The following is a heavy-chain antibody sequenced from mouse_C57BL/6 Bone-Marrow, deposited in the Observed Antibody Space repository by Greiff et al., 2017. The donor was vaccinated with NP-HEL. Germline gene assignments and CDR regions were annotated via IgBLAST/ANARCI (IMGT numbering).Heavy chain of an antibody. CDR3: ARGGITTVVATRGYFDV. CDR1: GYSITSGYY. D-gene: IGHD1-1*01. J-gene: IGHJ1*03. Sequence: EVHLVESGPGLVKPSQSLSLTCSVTGYSITSGYYWNWIRQFPGNKLEWMGYISYDGSNNYNPSLKNRISITRDTSKNQFFLKLNSVTTEDTATYYCARGGITTVVATRGYFDVWGTGTTVTVSS. CDR2: ISYDGSN. V-gene: IGHV3-6*01.